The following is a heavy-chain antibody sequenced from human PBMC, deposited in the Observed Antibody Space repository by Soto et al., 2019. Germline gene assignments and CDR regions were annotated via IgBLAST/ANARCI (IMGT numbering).Heavy chain of an antibody. J-gene: IGHJ6*02. CDR2: ISGSGGST. CDR1: GFTFSSYA. Sequence: GGSLRLSCAASGFTFSSYAMSWVRQAPGKGLEWVSAISGSGGSTYYADSVKGRFTISRDNSKNTLYLQMNSLRAEDTAVYYCAKVGGMKYYYDSSGYRPDTYYYYGMDVWGQGTTVTVSS. CDR3: AKVGGMKYYYDSSGYRPDTYYYYGMDV. D-gene: IGHD3-22*01. V-gene: IGHV3-23*01.